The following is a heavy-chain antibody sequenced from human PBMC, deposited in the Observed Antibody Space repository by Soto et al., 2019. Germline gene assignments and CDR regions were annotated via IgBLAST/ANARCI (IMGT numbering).Heavy chain of an antibody. CDR3: AREGTADGGDTAMVTVFDY. CDR1: GFTFSDYY. J-gene: IGHJ4*02. D-gene: IGHD5-18*01. Sequence: QVQLVESGGGLVKPGGSLRLSCAASGFTFSDYYMSWIRQAPGKGLEWVSYISSSGSTIYYADSVKGRFTISRDNAKNSLCRQMNSLGAEDTGVYYCAREGTADGGDTAMVTVFDYWGQETLVTVSS. CDR2: ISSSGSTI. V-gene: IGHV3-11*01.